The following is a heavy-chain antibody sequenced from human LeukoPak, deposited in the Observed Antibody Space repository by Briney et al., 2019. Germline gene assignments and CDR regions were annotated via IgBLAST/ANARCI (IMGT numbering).Heavy chain of an antibody. Sequence: SVKVSCKASRGTFSSYTISWVRQAPGQGLEWMGRIIPILGIANYAQKFQGRVTITADKSTSTAYMELSSLRSEDTAVYYCARELEYYDSSGPTPRYYFDYWGQGTLVTVSS. V-gene: IGHV1-69*04. CDR3: ARELEYYDSSGPTPRYYFDY. CDR1: RGTFSSYT. CDR2: IIPILGIA. D-gene: IGHD3-22*01. J-gene: IGHJ4*02.